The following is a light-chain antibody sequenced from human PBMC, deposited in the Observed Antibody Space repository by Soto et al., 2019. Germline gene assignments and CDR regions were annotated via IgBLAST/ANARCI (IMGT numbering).Light chain of an antibody. V-gene: IGKV1-5*01. CDR2: DAS. CDR1: PSVSNW. Sequence: SASTVSASVGARVTIPCRARPSVSNWLALNQHQPWTAPKLLIYDASNLETGVPTWFSRSGAGTDFTFTISILSEDFVVTYYYQQNDYPPLTFGGGTKVDIK. CDR3: QQNDYPPLT. J-gene: IGKJ4*01.